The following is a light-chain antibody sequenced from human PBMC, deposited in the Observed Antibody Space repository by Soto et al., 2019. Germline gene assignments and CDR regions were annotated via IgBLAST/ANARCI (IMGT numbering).Light chain of an antibody. Sequence: DIQMTPSPSTLSASVGDRVTITCRASQSISSWLAWYQQKPGKAPKLLIYDASSLESGVPSRFSGSGSGTEFTLTISSLQSEDLGVYYCLQYHYWPWTFGQGTKVDIK. CDR1: QSISSW. CDR2: DAS. CDR3: LQYHYWPWT. J-gene: IGKJ1*01. V-gene: IGKV1-5*01.